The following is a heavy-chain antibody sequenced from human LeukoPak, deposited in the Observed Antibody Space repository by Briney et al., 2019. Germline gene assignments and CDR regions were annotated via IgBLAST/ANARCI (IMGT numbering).Heavy chain of an antibody. CDR2: IYTSGGT. V-gene: IGHV4-61*02. Sequence: SETLSLTCTVSGGSISSGSYYWSWIRQPAGKGLEWIGRIYTSGGTNYNPSLKSRVTISVDTSKNQFSLKLSSVTAADTAVYYCATGRGAYYDYVWGSPPAYWGQGTLVTVSS. CDR1: GGSISSGSYY. CDR3: ATGRGAYYDYVWGSPPAY. J-gene: IGHJ4*02. D-gene: IGHD3-16*01.